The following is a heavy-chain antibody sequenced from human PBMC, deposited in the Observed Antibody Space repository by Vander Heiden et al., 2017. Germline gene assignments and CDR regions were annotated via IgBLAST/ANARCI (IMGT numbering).Heavy chain of an antibody. CDR3: ARDRGSSSSPRRDV. Sequence: QVQLVESGGGVVQPGRSLRLSCAASGFTFSSYARHWVRQAPGKGLEWVAVISYDGSNKYYADSVKGRFTISRDNSKNTLYLQMNSLRAEDTAVYYCARDRGSSSSPRRDVWGQGTTVTVSS. J-gene: IGHJ6*02. V-gene: IGHV3-30*01. CDR2: ISYDGSNK. CDR1: GFTFSSYA. D-gene: IGHD6-6*01.